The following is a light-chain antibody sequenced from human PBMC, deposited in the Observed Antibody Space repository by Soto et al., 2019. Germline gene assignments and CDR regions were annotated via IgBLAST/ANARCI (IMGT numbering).Light chain of an antibody. J-gene: IGLJ1*01. CDR3: SSYAGSVTFV. Sequence: QSALTQPASVSGSPGQSITISCTGTSSDVGSYNLVSWYQQHPGKAPKLMIYEGNRRPSGVSNRFSGSKSGNTASLTISGLQDEDEADYYCSSYAGSVTFVFGSGTKLTVL. V-gene: IGLV2-23*01. CDR1: SSDVGSYNL. CDR2: EGN.